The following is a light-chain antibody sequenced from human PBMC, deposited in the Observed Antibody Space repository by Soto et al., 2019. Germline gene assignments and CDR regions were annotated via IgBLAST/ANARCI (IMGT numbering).Light chain of an antibody. CDR2: DAS. V-gene: IGKV3D-20*01. J-gene: IGKJ4*01. Sequence: EIVLTQSPATLSLSPGEGVALSCGASQSLSNNFLAWYQQKPGLAPRLLIFDASTRATGIPDRFSGSGSGTDFTPIISRLEPEDFAVYYCHQFGASPTFGGGTKVEFK. CDR1: QSLSNNF. CDR3: HQFGASPT.